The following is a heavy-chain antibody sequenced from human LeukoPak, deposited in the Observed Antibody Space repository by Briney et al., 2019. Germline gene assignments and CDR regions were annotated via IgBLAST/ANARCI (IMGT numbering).Heavy chain of an antibody. CDR2: INPSGGST. J-gene: IGHJ4*02. CDR3: ARDQRGPSGWYGAYFDY. CDR1: GYTFTSYY. D-gene: IGHD6-19*01. Sequence: ASVKVSCKASGYTFTSYYIHWVRQAPGQGLEWMGIINPSGGSTSYAQKFQGRVTMTRDTSTSTVYMELSSLRSEDTAVYYCARDQRGPSGWYGAYFDYWGQGTLVTVSS. V-gene: IGHV1-46*01.